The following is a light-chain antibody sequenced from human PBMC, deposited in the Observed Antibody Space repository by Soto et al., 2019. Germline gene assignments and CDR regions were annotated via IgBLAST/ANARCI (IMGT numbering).Light chain of an antibody. CDR2: WAS. J-gene: IGKJ1*01. CDR1: QSVLYSSNNKNY. CDR3: QKYDSAART. Sequence: DIVMTQSPDSLAVSLGERATINCKSSQSVLYSSNNKNYLAWYQQKPGQPPKLLIYWASTRESGVPDRFSGSGSGTDFTLTISSLQPEDVATYYCQKYDSAARTFGQGTKVDIK. V-gene: IGKV4-1*01.